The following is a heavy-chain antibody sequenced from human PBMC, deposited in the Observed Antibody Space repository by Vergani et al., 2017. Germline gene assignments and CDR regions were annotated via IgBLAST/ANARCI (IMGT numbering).Heavy chain of an antibody. CDR3: AKDIRMSVAAFDI. V-gene: IGHV3-23*04. CDR1: GFTFSSYW. Sequence: EVQLVESGGGLVQPGGSLRLSCAASGFTFSSYWMHWVRQAPGKGLEWVSAISGSGGSTYYADSVKGRFTISRDNSKNTLYLQMNSLRAEDTAVYYCAKDIRMSVAAFDIWGQGTMVTVSS. CDR2: ISGSGGST. J-gene: IGHJ3*02. D-gene: IGHD3-16*01.